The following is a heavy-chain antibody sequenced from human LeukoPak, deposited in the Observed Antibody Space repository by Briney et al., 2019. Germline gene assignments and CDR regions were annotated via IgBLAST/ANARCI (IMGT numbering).Heavy chain of an antibody. D-gene: IGHD3-3*01. Sequence: GSSVKVSCKASGGTFSSYAISWVRQAPGQGLEWMGGIIPIFGTANYAQKFQGRVTITVAESTSTAYMELSSLRSEDTAVYYCARGGTYYDFWSGPRYWFDPWGQGTLVTVSS. CDR3: ARGGTYYDFWSGPRYWFDP. CDR2: IIPIFGTA. CDR1: GGTFSSYA. J-gene: IGHJ5*02. V-gene: IGHV1-69*01.